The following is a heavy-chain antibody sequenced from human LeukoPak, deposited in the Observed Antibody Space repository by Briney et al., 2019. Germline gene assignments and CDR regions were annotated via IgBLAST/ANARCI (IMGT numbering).Heavy chain of an antibody. CDR3: ARVTTDYYDSSVYSDYFDY. Sequence: SQTLSLTCTVSGGSISSGSYYWSWIRQPAGKGLEWIGRIYTSGSTNYNPSLKSRVTISVDTSKNQFSLKLSSVTAADTAVYYCARVTTDYYDSSVYSDYFDYWGQGTLVTVSS. CDR1: GGSISSGSYY. D-gene: IGHD3-22*01. CDR2: IYTSGST. V-gene: IGHV4-61*02. J-gene: IGHJ4*02.